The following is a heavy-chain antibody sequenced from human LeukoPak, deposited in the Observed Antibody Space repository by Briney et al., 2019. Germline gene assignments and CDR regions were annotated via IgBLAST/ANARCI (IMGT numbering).Heavy chain of an antibody. V-gene: IGHV4-59*01. CDR2: IYYTGST. CDR1: GDSISIYY. Sequence: PSETLSLTCTVSGDSISIYYWSWIRQPPGKGLEWIGYIYYTGSTTYNPSLKSRLTISIDTSKNQFSLNLISLTAADTAVYYCARGRGDSRGTSFDSWGRGTLVTVSS. J-gene: IGHJ4*02. CDR3: ARGRGDSRGTSFDS. D-gene: IGHD3-22*01.